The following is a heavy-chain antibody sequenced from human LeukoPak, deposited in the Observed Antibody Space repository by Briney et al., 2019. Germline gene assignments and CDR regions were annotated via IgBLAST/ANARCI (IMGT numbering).Heavy chain of an antibody. CDR3: ARTVAATPYNWFDP. J-gene: IGHJ5*02. CDR1: GGSISSYY. D-gene: IGHD2-15*01. V-gene: IGHV4-4*07. Sequence: PSETLSLTCTVPGGSISSYYWSWIRQPPGKGLEWIGRIYTSGSTNYNPSLKSRVTMSVDTSKNQFSLKLSSVTAADTAVYYCARTVAATPYNWFDPWGQGTLVTVSS. CDR2: IYTSGST.